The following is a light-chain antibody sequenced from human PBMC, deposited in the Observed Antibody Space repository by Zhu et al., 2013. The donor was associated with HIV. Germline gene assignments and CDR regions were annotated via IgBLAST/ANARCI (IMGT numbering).Light chain of an antibody. Sequence: EITMTQFPATLSVSPGERATLFCRTSQSVGSKLAWYQQKPAQAPRLLIYATSTRATAVPGRFSGSGSGTDFTLTITSLQSEDFAFYYCQQYYIWPLFTFGPGTKVDI. CDR3: QQYYIWPLFT. J-gene: IGKJ3*01. V-gene: IGKV3-15*01. CDR2: ATS. CDR1: QSVGSK.